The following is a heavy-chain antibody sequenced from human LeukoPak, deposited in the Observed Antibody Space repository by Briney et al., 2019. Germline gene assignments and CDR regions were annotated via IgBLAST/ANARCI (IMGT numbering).Heavy chain of an antibody. V-gene: IGHV3-23*01. D-gene: IGHD6-19*01. J-gene: IGHJ4*02. CDR1: GFTFSSSI. CDR3: AKGSSGWPYYFDY. Sequence: PGGSLRLSCAASGFTFSSSIMIWVRQAPGKGLEWVSSIDSSAANTYYEDPVKGRFSISRDNYKNTLFLQVNSLRAEDTAVYYCAKGSSGWPYYFDYWGQGTLVTVSS. CDR2: IDSSAANT.